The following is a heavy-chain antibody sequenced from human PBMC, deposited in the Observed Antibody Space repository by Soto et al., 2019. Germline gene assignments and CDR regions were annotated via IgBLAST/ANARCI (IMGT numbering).Heavy chain of an antibody. D-gene: IGHD6-13*01. CDR1: GYTFSDYY. J-gene: IGHJ6*02. V-gene: IGHV3-30-3*01. CDR3: ARDSSESSWYAMSYYYYGMDV. CDR2: ISYDGSNK. Sequence: PGGSLRLSCAASGYTFSDYYMHWVRQAPGKGLEWVAVISYDGSNKYYADSVKGRFTISRDNSKNTLYLQMNSLRAEDTAVYYCARDSSESSWYAMSYYYYGMDVWGQGTTVTVSS.